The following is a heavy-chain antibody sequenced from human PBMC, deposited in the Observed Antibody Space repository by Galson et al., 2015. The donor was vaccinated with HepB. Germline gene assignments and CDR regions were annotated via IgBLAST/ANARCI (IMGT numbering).Heavy chain of an antibody. CDR1: GGTFSSYA. V-gene: IGHV1-69*13. CDR3: ARERYCSSTSCYTFDY. CDR2: IIPIFGTA. D-gene: IGHD2-2*02. J-gene: IGHJ4*02. Sequence: SVKVSCKASGGTFSSYAISWVRQAPGQGLEWMGGIIPIFGTANYAQKFQGRVTITADESTSAAYMELSSLRSEDTAVYYCARERYCSSTSCYTFDYWGQGTLVTVSS.